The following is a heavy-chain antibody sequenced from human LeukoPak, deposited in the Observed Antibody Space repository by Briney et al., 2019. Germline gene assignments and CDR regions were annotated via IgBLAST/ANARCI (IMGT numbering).Heavy chain of an antibody. V-gene: IGHV3-7*01. Sequence: GGSLRLSCAASGFTFSYHWLTWVRQAPGKGLEWVGNIKNDGAVKNYVDSVKGRFPISRDNAKNSPYLQMNSLRAEDTAVYYCAKDSYSKGDFWGQGVLVTVSS. CDR1: GFTFSYHW. J-gene: IGHJ4*02. D-gene: IGHD6-13*01. CDR3: AKDSYSKGDF. CDR2: IKNDGAVK.